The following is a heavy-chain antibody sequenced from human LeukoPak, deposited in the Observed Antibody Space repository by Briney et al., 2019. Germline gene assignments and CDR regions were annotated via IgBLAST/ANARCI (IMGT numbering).Heavy chain of an antibody. Sequence: PGGSLRLSCAASGFTFSSYSMNWVRQAPGKGLEWVSSISSSSSYIYYADSVKGRFTISRDNAKNSLYLQMNSLRAEDTAVYYCASGSYYVNYYYCYMDVWGKGTTVTVSS. CDR3: ASGSYYVNYYYCYMDV. CDR1: GFTFSSYS. V-gene: IGHV3-21*01. J-gene: IGHJ6*03. CDR2: ISSSSSYI. D-gene: IGHD1-26*01.